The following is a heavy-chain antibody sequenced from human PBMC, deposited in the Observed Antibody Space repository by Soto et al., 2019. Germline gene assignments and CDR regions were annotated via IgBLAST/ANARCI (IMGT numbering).Heavy chain of an antibody. D-gene: IGHD3-3*01. Sequence: EVQLVESGGGLVKPGGSLRLSCAASGFTFSSYSMNWVRQAPGKGLEWVSSISSSSSYIYYADSVKGRFTISRDNAKNSLYLQMNSLRAEDTAVYYCARGETIFGVVLDYWGQGTLVTVSS. V-gene: IGHV3-21*01. CDR3: ARGETIFGVVLDY. CDR2: ISSSSSYI. J-gene: IGHJ4*02. CDR1: GFTFSSYS.